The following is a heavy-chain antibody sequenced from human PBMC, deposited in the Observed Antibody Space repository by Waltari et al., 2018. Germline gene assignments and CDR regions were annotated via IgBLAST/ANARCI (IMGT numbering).Heavy chain of an antibody. CDR2: IDPNTGGT. Sequence: QVHLVQSGAEVRKPGASVKVSCKGSGYTFTGYYIQWLRQAPGQGLEWMGCIDPNTGGTKLAQKFQGRVTMTRDTSINTVYMELSSLGSDDTAVYYCARDLYDSRVPGDYFDYWGQGTLVTVSS. J-gene: IGHJ4*02. CDR3: ARDLYDSRVPGDYFDY. D-gene: IGHD3-16*01. V-gene: IGHV1-2*02. CDR1: GYTFTGYY.